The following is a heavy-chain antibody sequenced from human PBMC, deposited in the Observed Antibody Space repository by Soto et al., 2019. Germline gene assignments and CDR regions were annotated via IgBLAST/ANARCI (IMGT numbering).Heavy chain of an antibody. CDR2: IYPSDSDT. D-gene: IGHD3-3*01. J-gene: IGHJ4*02. V-gene: IGHV5-51*01. Sequence: GESLKISCKGSGYNFAGYWIAWVRQMPGKGLELMGIIYPSDSDTRYRPSFQGQVTISADKSISSAYLQWSSLRASDAAMYYCARGGVSTRTFGYWGQGTLVTVSS. CDR3: ARGGVSTRTFGY. CDR1: GYNFAGYW.